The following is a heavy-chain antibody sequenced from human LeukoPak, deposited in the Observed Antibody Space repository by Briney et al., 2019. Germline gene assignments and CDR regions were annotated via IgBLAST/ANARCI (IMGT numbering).Heavy chain of an antibody. V-gene: IGHV4-59*10. CDR1: GGSFSGYY. Sequence: SETLSLTCAVYGGSFSGYYWSWIRQPAGKGLEWIGRVYSSGSTNYNPSLKSRVSISVDTSKNQFSLRLSSVTAADTAVYYCARGGYCGGDCYFYYWGRGTLVTVSS. J-gene: IGHJ4*02. CDR3: ARGGYCGGDCYFYY. D-gene: IGHD2-21*02. CDR2: VYSSGST.